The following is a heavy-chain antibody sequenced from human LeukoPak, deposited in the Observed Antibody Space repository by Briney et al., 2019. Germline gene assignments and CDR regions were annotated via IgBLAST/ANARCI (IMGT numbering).Heavy chain of an antibody. CDR3: ARDYAGSPDY. Sequence: PLGSLRLSCTASGFTFSTYWINWVRQSPGKGLVWVALINGDGSTTTHADSVKGRFTISRDNAKNTAYLQMNSLRDEDTAVYFCARDYAGSPDYWGQGTLVTVSA. CDR1: GFTFSTYW. V-gene: IGHV3-74*03. D-gene: IGHD3-10*01. J-gene: IGHJ4*02. CDR2: INGDGSTT.